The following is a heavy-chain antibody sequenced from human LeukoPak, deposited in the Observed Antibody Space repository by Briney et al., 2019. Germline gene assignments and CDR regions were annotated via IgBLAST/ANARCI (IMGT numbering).Heavy chain of an antibody. D-gene: IGHD5/OR15-5a*01. Sequence: PSETLSLTCTVSGGSISTSNYYWGWIRQPPGKGLEWIGNIFYSGSTYYSPSLKSRVTISVDTSKNQFSLKLNSVTAADTAVYYCAREDAVSSDDAFDLWGQGTMVTVS. CDR1: GGSISTSNYY. J-gene: IGHJ3*01. CDR3: AREDAVSSDDAFDL. CDR2: IFYSGST. V-gene: IGHV4-39*02.